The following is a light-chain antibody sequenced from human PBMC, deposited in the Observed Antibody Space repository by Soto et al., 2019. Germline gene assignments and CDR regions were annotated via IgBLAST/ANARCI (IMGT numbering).Light chain of an antibody. CDR1: QTVSSN. V-gene: IGKV3-15*01. Sequence: EIVMTQSPATLSVTPGERATLSCRASQTVSSNLAWYQQKPGQAPRLLIYGASTRATGIPATLSGSGSGTEFILTISSLQSEDLAFYSGQEYNTWPLTVGPGTKVDIK. CDR2: GAS. J-gene: IGKJ3*01. CDR3: QEYNTWPLT.